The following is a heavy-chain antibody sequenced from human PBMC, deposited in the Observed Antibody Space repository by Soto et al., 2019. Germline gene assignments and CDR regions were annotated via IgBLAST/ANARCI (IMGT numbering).Heavy chain of an antibody. J-gene: IGHJ3*02. CDR1: GYTFTSYG. D-gene: IGHD4-17*01. Sequence: QVQLVQSGAEVKKPGASVKVSCKASGYTFTSYGLSWVLQAPGQGLECMGWISAYNGNTNYAQKLQGRVTMTTDTSTSTAYMELRSLRSDDTAVYYCARQKTYGDYVVIAFDIWGQGTMVTVSP. CDR3: ARQKTYGDYVVIAFDI. CDR2: ISAYNGNT. V-gene: IGHV1-18*01.